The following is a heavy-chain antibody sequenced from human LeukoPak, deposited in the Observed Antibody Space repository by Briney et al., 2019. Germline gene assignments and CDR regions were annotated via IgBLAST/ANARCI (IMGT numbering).Heavy chain of an antibody. CDR1: GFTFSSDA. CDR3: ARAGRLQYGDYVAFDY. Sequence: GGSLRLSCAASGFTFSSDAISWVRQAPGKGLEWVSGISGSGGSTYYADSVKGRFTFSRDNAKNSLYLQMNSLRAEDTAVYYCARAGRLQYGDYVAFDYWGQGTLVTVSS. V-gene: IGHV3-23*01. CDR2: ISGSGGST. J-gene: IGHJ4*02. D-gene: IGHD4-17*01.